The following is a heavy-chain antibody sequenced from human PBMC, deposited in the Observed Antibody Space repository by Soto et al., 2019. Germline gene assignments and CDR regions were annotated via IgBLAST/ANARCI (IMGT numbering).Heavy chain of an antibody. J-gene: IGHJ6*02. CDR3: AREKSSGPRAYYYGMDV. D-gene: IGHD3-22*01. CDR2: ISSSSSYI. Sequence: EVQLVESGGGLVKPGGSLRLSCAASGFTFSSYSMNWVRQAPGKGLEWVSSISSSSSYIYYADSVKGRFTISRDNAKNXXYLQMNSLRAEDTAVYYCAREKSSGPRAYYYGMDVWGQGTTVTVSS. V-gene: IGHV3-21*01. CDR1: GFTFSSYS.